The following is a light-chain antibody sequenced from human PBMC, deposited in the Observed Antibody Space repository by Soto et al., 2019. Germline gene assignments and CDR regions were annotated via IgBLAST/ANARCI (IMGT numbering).Light chain of an antibody. CDR3: SSYRSSSTPYV. V-gene: IGLV2-14*02. J-gene: IGLJ1*01. CDR1: SSDVGSYNL. CDR2: EGS. Sequence: QSALTQPASVSGSPGQSITISCTGTSSDVGSYNLVSWYQQHPGKAPKLMIYEGSKRPSGVSNRFSGSKSGNTASLTISGLQAEDEADYYCSSYRSSSTPYVFGTGTKLTVL.